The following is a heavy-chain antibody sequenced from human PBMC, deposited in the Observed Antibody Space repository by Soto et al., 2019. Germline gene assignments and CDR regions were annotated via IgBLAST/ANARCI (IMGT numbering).Heavy chain of an antibody. Sequence: VKLSSEASGGTKNSNALRWPQQAPGQGLEWMGGIIPIVGTANYAQKFQDRVTITADKSTSTAYMELSSLRSEDTAVYYCARCGYYYDSSGRKGHYYYCHGMDVLGQGTTVTVSS. J-gene: IGHJ6*02. V-gene: IGHV1-69*06. CDR3: ARCGYYYDSSGRKGHYYYCHGMDV. CDR1: GGTKNSNA. D-gene: IGHD3-22*01. CDR2: IIPIVGTA.